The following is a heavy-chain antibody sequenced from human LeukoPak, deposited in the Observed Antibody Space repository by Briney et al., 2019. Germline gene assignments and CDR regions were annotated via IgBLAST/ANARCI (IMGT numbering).Heavy chain of an antibody. CDR1: GFTFSSYA. Sequence: GGSLRLSCAASGFTFSSYAMHWVRQAPGKGLEWVAVISYDGSNKYYADSVKGRFTISRDNSKNTLYLQMNSLGAEDTAVYYCARDEAAYSGSPLDYWGQGTLVTVSS. J-gene: IGHJ4*02. D-gene: IGHD1-26*01. V-gene: IGHV3-30-3*01. CDR2: ISYDGSNK. CDR3: ARDEAAYSGSPLDY.